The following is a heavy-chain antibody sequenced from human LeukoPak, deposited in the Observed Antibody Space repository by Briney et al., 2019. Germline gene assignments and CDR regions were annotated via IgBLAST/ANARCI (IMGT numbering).Heavy chain of an antibody. Sequence: SETLSLTCAVYGGSFSGYYWSWIRQPPGKGLEWIGELNHSGYTNYNPSLKSRVTISVDTSKNQFSLKLSSVTAADTAVYYCARSSRGYSYGPSAEYFQHWGQGTLVTVSS. D-gene: IGHD5-18*01. V-gene: IGHV4-34*01. CDR3: ARSSRGYSYGPSAEYFQH. J-gene: IGHJ1*01. CDR2: LNHSGYT. CDR1: GGSFSGYY.